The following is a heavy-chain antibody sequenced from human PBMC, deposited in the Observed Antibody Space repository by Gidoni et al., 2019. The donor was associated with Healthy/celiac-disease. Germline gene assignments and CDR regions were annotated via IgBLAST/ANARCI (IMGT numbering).Heavy chain of an antibody. V-gene: IGHV3-21*01. D-gene: IGHD3-10*01. CDR3: AREVRGVIDY. CDR2: ISSSSSYI. CDR1: GFTFSSYS. J-gene: IGHJ4*02. Sequence: EVHLVSSGGGLVKPGGSLRLSCAASGFTFSSYSMTSVRQDPGQGLECVSSISSSSSYIYYADTVKGRFTISRDNAKNSLYLQMNSLRAEDTAVYYCAREVRGVIDYWGQGTLVTVSS.